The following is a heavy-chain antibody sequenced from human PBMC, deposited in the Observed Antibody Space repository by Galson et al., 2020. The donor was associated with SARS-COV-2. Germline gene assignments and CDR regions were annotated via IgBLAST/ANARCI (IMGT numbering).Heavy chain of an antibody. D-gene: IGHD2-15*01. CDR1: GGSFSGYY. CDR3: ARGSIMVVAATQSYYYYGMDV. CDR2: INHSGST. V-gene: IGHV4-34*01. Sequence: SETLSLTCAVYGGSFSGYYWSWIRQPPGKGLEWIGEINHSGSTNYNPSLKSRVTISVDTSKNQFSLKLSSVTAADTAVYYCARGSIMVVAATQSYYYYGMDVWGQGTTVTVSS. J-gene: IGHJ6*02.